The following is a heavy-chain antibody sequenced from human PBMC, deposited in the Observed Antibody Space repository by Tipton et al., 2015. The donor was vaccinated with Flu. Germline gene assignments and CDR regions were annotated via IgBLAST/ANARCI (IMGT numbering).Heavy chain of an antibody. J-gene: IGHJ4*02. CDR1: GDSISSYY. Sequence: TLSLTCTVSGDSISSYYWSWIRQPAGKGLEWIGRIYISGSTNYSPSLKSRVTMSVDTSKNQFSLKLGSVTAADTAVYYCARDLPYSSGWYSSYWGQGTLVTVSS. V-gene: IGHV4-4*07. CDR2: IYISGST. CDR3: ARDLPYSSGWYSSY. D-gene: IGHD6-19*01.